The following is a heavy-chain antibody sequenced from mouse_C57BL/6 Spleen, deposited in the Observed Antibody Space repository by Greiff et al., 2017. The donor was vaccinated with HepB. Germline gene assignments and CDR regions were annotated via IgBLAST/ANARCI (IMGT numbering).Heavy chain of an antibody. J-gene: IGHJ2*01. Sequence: QVHVKQPGAELVKPGASVKMSCKASGYTFTSYWITWVKQRPGQGLEWIGDIYPGSGSTNYNEKFKSKATLTVDTSSSTAYMQLSSLTSEDSAVYYCARGYGSSSYYFDYWGQGTTLTVSS. CDR2: IYPGSGST. CDR1: GYTFTSYW. CDR3: ARGYGSSSYYFDY. V-gene: IGHV1-55*01. D-gene: IGHD1-1*01.